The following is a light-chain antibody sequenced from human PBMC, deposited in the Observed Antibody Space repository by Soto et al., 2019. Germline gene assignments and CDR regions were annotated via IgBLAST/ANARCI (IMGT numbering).Light chain of an antibody. CDR3: QQAYSFPLT. CDR1: QSISSY. CDR2: AAS. Sequence: DIQMTHSPSSLSASVVDRVTMACGASQSISSYLNWYQQKPGKAPKLLIYAASSLHTGVPSRFSGSGSGTEFSLTISSLQPEDFATYYCQQAYSFPLTFGGGTKVDI. J-gene: IGKJ4*01. V-gene: IGKV1-39*01.